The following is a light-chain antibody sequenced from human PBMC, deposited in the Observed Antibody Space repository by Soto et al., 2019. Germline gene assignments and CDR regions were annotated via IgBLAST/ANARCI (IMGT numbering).Light chain of an antibody. CDR3: QQYNNWPLFT. CDR2: GAS. CDR1: QSVSSN. V-gene: IGKV3-15*01. J-gene: IGKJ3*01. Sequence: EIVMTQSQSTLSVSPGERSTLSCISSQSVSSNLAWYQQKPGQAPRLLIYGASTRATGIPARFSGSGSGTEFTLTISSLQSEDFAVYYCQQYNNWPLFTFGPGTKVDIK.